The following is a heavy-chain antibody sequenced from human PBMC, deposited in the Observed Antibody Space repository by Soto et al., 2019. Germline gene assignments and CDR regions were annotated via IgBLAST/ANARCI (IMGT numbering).Heavy chain of an antibody. J-gene: IGHJ4*02. V-gene: IGHV1-18*01. D-gene: IGHD3-10*01. CDR2: ISTYNGDT. CDR3: GRNLGHFGSGNYYPPYY. Sequence: QVQLVQSGAEVKKPGASVKVSCKASGYSFASYAITWVRQAPGQGLEWMGWISTYNGDTHYAQKIQGRVVMTTDTSTTRAYMGLTNLRSVAPADYYCGRNLGHFGSGNYYPPYYWGQGTLVTVSS. CDR1: GYSFASYA.